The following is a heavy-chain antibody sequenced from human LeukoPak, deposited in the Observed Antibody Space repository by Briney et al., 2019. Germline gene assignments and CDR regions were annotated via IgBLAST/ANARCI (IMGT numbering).Heavy chain of an antibody. J-gene: IGHJ2*01. CDR3: TRVGDYGGNWAWYFDL. D-gene: IGHD4-23*01. Sequence: GGSLRLSCAASGFTFSSYSMNWVRQAPGKGLVWVSRIKSDGSNTNYAGSVKGRFTISRDNAKNTLYLQMNSLRAEDTAVYYCTRVGDYGGNWAWYFDLWGRGTLVTVSS. V-gene: IGHV3-74*01. CDR1: GFTFSSYS. CDR2: IKSDGSNT.